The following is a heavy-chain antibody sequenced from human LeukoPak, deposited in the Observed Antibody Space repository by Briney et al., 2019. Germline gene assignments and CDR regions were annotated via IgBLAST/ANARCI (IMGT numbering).Heavy chain of an antibody. V-gene: IGHV3-23*01. J-gene: IGHJ4*02. CDR3: AKDFIRTGSHLPKTYFDY. D-gene: IGHD1-26*01. CDR2: NSGSGGST. CDR1: GFTFSSYA. Sequence: GGSLRLSCAASGFTFSSYAMSWVRQAPGKGLEWFLANSGSGGSTYYADSVKGRFTISRDNSKNTLYLQMNSLRAEDTAVYYCAKDFIRTGSHLPKTYFDYWGQGTLVTVSS.